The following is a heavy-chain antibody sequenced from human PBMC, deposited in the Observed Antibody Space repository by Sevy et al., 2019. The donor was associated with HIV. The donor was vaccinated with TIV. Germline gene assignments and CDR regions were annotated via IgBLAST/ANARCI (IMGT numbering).Heavy chain of an antibody. CDR3: ASGSGSYYYFDY. CDR2: ISSSSSYI. Sequence: GGSLRLSCAASGFTLSRYSMNWVRQAPGKGLEWVSSISSSSSYIYYADSVKGRFTISRDNAKNSLYLQMNSLRAEDTAVYYCASGSGSYYYFDYWGQGTLVTVSS. V-gene: IGHV3-21*01. J-gene: IGHJ4*02. D-gene: IGHD3-10*01. CDR1: GFTLSRYS.